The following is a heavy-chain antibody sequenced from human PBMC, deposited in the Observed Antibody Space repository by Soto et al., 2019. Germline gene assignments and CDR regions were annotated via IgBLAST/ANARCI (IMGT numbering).Heavy chain of an antibody. CDR2: INYSGST. J-gene: IGHJ4*02. D-gene: IGHD2-15*01. V-gene: IGHV4-31*03. Sequence: PSETLSLTCTVSGGSISSDGYYWSWIRQHPGKGLEWIAYINYSGSTFYNPSLKSRVTTSVDTSQNQFSLKLSSVTAADTAVYYCAIYCSGSICYKYFDYWGQRTQVTVSS. CDR3: AIYCSGSICYKYFDY. CDR1: GGSISSDGYY.